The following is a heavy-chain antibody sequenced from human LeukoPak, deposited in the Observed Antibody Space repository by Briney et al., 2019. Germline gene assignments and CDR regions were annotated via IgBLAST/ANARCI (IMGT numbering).Heavy chain of an antibody. D-gene: IGHD6-19*01. CDR1: GFTFSSYS. V-gene: IGHV3-21*01. CDR2: ISGSGGST. Sequence: GGSLRLSCAASGFTFSSYSMNWVRQAPGKGLEWVSAISGSGGSTYYADSVKGRFTISRDNAKNSLYLQMNSLRAEDTAVYYCARDLGEQWLGYFDYWGQGTLVTVSS. CDR3: ARDLGEQWLGYFDY. J-gene: IGHJ4*02.